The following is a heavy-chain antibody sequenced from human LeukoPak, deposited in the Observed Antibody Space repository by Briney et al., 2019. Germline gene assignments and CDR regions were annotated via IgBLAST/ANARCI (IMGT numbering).Heavy chain of an antibody. CDR1: GGSISSSSYY. CDR3: ASSWGQQLYFQH. V-gene: IGHV4-39*01. CDR2: IYYSGST. D-gene: IGHD6-13*01. Sequence: SETLSLTCTVSGGSISSSSYYWGWIRQPPGKGLGWIGSIYYSGSTYYNPSLKSRVAISVDTSNNQFSLKLSSVTAADTAVYYCASSWGQQLYFQHWGQGTLVTVSS. J-gene: IGHJ1*01.